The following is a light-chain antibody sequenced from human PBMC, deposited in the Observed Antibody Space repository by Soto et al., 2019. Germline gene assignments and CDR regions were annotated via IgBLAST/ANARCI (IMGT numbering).Light chain of an antibody. CDR2: AAS. Sequence: DIQMTQSPSTLSASVGDRVTITCRASQSISPWLAWYQQKPGKAPKLLIYAASRLGSGVPSRFSGSGSGTEFTLTISSLQPDDLATYYCQQYYSYSKTFGQGTKVDIK. CDR3: QQYYSYSKT. V-gene: IGKV1-5*01. CDR1: QSISPW. J-gene: IGKJ1*01.